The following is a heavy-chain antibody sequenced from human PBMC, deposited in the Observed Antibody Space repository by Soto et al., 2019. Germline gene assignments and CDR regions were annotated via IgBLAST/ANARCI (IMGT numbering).Heavy chain of an antibody. V-gene: IGHV3-48*01. D-gene: IGHD6-13*01. CDR2: ISSSSSTI. Sequence: EVQLVESGGGLVQPGGSLRLSCAASGFTFSSYSMNWVRQAPGKGLEWVSYISSSSSTIYYADSVKGRYTISRDNAKNALYLQMNSLRAEDTAVYYSASARSSWNGAFRFDYWGQGTLVTVSS. CDR3: ASARSSWNGAFRFDY. J-gene: IGHJ4*02. CDR1: GFTFSSYS.